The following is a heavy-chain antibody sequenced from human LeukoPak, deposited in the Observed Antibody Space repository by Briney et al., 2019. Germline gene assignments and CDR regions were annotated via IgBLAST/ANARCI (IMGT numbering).Heavy chain of an antibody. V-gene: IGHV1-18*01. CDR1: GFTFNNYG. J-gene: IGHJ4*02. CDR2: ISAYNGDT. CDR3: ARDPSNTSGWYIYFDY. D-gene: IGHD6-19*01. Sequence: ASVKVSCKASGFTFNNYGISWARQAPGQGLEWMGWISAYNGDTHYGQKLQGRVTLTTDTSTRTAYMELRSLRSDDTAMYYCARDPSNTSGWYIYFDYWGQGTLVTVSP.